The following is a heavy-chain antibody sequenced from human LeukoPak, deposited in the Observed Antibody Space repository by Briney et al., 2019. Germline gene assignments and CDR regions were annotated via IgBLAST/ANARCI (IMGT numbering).Heavy chain of an antibody. CDR3: AKAPGGSYRFDY. CDR1: GFTLSKAW. Sequence: GGSLRLSCAASGFTLSKAWMSWVRQAPGKGLEWVGRIKSRTDGGTTDYAAPVKGRFTISRDDSKNTLYLQMDSLRAEDTALYYCAKAPGGSYRFDYWGQGTLVTVSS. D-gene: IGHD1-26*01. CDR2: IKSRTDGGTT. J-gene: IGHJ4*02. V-gene: IGHV3-15*05.